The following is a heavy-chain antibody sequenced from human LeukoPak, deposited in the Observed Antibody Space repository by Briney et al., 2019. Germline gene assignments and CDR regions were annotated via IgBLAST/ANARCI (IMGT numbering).Heavy chain of an antibody. V-gene: IGHV1-46*01. CDR3: ARDQYYDFWSGYNYYMDV. Sequence: ASVKVSCKASGYTFTSYYMHWVRQAPGQGLEWMGIINPSGGNTSYAQKLQGRVTMTTDTSTSTAYMELRSLRSDDTAVYYCARDQYYDFWSGYNYYMDVWGKGTTVTVSS. J-gene: IGHJ6*03. CDR1: GYTFTSYY. CDR2: INPSGGNT. D-gene: IGHD3-3*01.